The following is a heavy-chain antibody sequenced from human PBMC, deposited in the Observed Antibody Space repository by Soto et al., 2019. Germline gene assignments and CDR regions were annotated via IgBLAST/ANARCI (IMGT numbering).Heavy chain of an antibody. CDR3: AKDLGGDRQVGYYYYGMDV. Sequence: PGGSLRLSCAASGFTFSSYAMSWVRQAPGKGLEWVSVISGSGGSTYYADSVKGRFTISRDNSKNTLYLQMNSLRAEDTAVYYCAKDLGGDRQVGYYYYGMDVWGQGTTVTVSS. CDR2: ISGSGGST. J-gene: IGHJ6*02. D-gene: IGHD2-21*02. V-gene: IGHV3-23*01. CDR1: GFTFSSYA.